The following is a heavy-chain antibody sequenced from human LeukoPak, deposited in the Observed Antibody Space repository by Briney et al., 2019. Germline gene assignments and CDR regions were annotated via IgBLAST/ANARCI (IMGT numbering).Heavy chain of an antibody. J-gene: IGHJ4*02. Sequence: SETLSLTCAMYGGSFSGYYWSWVRQPPGKGLEWIGEIDDSGSTNYNPPLKSRVTISVDTSKNQFSLKLSSVTAADTAVYYCARGPPRWIQLWLRFDYWGQGTLVTVSS. CDR2: IDDSGST. CDR1: GGSFSGYY. D-gene: IGHD5-18*01. V-gene: IGHV4-34*01. CDR3: ARGPPRWIQLWLRFDY.